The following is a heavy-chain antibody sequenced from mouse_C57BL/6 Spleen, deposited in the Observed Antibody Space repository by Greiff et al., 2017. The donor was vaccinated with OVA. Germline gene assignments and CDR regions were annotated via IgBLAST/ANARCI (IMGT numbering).Heavy chain of an antibody. CDR2: IDPSDSET. CDR3: ARTMDYGERNYAMDY. V-gene: IGHV1-52*01. D-gene: IGHD1-1*02. Sequence: QVQLQQPGAELVRPGSSVKLSCKASGYTFTSYWMHWVKQRPIQGLEWIGNIDPSDSETHYNQKFKDKATLTVAKSSSTAYMQLSSLTSEDSAVYYCARTMDYGERNYAMDYWGQGTSVTVSS. CDR1: GYTFTSYW. J-gene: IGHJ4*01.